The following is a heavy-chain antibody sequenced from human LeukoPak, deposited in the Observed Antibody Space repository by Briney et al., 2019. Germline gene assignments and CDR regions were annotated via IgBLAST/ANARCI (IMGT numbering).Heavy chain of an antibody. CDR3: ARGPIDGCYYYCGMDV. J-gene: IGHJ6*02. Sequence: SETLSLTCTVSGRSINSYYWRWIRQPAGKGLEWIGCIYTSGSNNYNPSLKSRVTMSVDTSKYQFSLKLSSVAAADTAVYYCARGPIDGCYYYCGMDVWGQGTTVTVSS. V-gene: IGHV4-4*07. CDR2: IYTSGSN. CDR1: GRSINSYY. D-gene: IGHD2-15*01.